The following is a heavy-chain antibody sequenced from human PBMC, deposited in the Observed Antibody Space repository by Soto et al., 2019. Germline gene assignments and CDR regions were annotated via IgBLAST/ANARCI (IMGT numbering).Heavy chain of an antibody. CDR2: IIPIFGTA. V-gene: IGHV1-69*06. CDR1: GGTFSSYA. CDR3: ARGLDGTAMAPRYYFDY. Sequence: SVKVSCKASGGTFSSYAISWVRQAPGQGLEWMGGIIPIFGTANYAQKFQGRVTITADKSTSTAYMELSSLRSEDTAVYYCARGLDGTAMAPRYYFDYWGQGTLVTAPQ. J-gene: IGHJ4*02. D-gene: IGHD5-18*01.